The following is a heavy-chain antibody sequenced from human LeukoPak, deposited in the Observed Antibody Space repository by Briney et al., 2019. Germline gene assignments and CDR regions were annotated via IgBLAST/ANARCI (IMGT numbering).Heavy chain of an antibody. D-gene: IGHD2-2*01. Sequence: GASVKVSCKASGYTFTSYGISWVRQAPGQGGEGMGWISAYNGNTNYAQKLQGRGTITTDTDTSTAYMEMRSLRSDYTAVYYCARFVVVPAARFDFDYWGQGTLVTVSS. J-gene: IGHJ4*02. CDR2: ISAYNGNT. V-gene: IGHV1-18*01. CDR1: GYTFTSYG. CDR3: ARFVVVPAARFDFDY.